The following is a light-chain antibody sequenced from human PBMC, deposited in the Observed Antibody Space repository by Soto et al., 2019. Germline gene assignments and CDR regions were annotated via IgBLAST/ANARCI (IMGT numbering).Light chain of an antibody. CDR2: DPS. Sequence: EIVLTQSPATLSLSPGERATLSCRASQSVSSYLAWYQQKTGRAPRLLIYDPSNRATGIPARFSGSGSGTDFTLTISSLVPEDLAVSYCQQRSNWPSLTFGGGTEVEIK. V-gene: IGKV3-11*01. CDR3: QQRSNWPSLT. CDR1: QSVSSY. J-gene: IGKJ4*01.